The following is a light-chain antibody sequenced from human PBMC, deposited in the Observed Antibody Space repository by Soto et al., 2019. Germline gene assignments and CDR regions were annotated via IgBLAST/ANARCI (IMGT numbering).Light chain of an antibody. V-gene: IGKV3-20*01. CDR1: QSVSSNY. CDR2: GAS. CDR3: QQYGRSPPIT. Sequence: EIVLTQSPGTLSLSPGERATLFCRASQSVSSNYVDWYQQKPGQAPRLLIYGASSRATGIPDRFSGSGSGTDFALTISRLEPEDFAVYYCQQYGRSPPITFGQGTRLEIK. J-gene: IGKJ5*01.